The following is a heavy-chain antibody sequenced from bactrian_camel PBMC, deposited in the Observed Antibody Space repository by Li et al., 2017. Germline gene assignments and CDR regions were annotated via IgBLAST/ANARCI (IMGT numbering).Heavy chain of an antibody. V-gene: IGHV3S40*01. D-gene: IGHD3*01. J-gene: IGHJ4*01. CDR3: VRGDGGLWSGSFDN. CDR2: IHSGISRT. Sequence: EVQLVESGGGLVQPGGSLRLSCVTSGFTFSSYYMIWVRQAPGKGLEWVSSIHSGISRTYYTASVNGRFTISRDNAKNTLYLQLNSLQTEDTAMYYCVRGDGGLWSGSFDNWGQGTQVTVS. CDR1: GFTFSSYY.